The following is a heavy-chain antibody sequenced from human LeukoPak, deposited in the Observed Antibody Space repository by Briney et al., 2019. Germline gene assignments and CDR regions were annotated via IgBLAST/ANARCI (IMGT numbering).Heavy chain of an antibody. V-gene: IGHV5-51*01. D-gene: IGHD5-18*01. J-gene: IGHJ5*02. Sequence: GESLKISCQASGYNFPNYWIAWVRQMPGKGLEWMGIIYPGTYDTRYSPSFRGQVTISADKSISTAYVQWNSLQASDTAMYYCVRRGDTRWFEPWGQGTLVIVSS. CDR2: IYPGTYDT. CDR1: GYNFPNYW. CDR3: VRRGDTRWFEP.